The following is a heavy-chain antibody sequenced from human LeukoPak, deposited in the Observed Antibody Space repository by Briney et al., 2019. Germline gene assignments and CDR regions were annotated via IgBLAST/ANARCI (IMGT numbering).Heavy chain of an antibody. Sequence: PGGSLRLSCSASGLTVTNAWMNWVRQAPGKGLEWVSYISSSSTIYYADSVKGRFTISRDNANNSLFLQMNSLKDEDTTVYYCARVWWGSSTSCSDYWGQGTLVTVSS. CDR1: GLTVTNAW. D-gene: IGHD2-2*01. V-gene: IGHV3-69-1*01. CDR2: ISSSSTI. CDR3: ARVWWGSSTSCSDY. J-gene: IGHJ4*02.